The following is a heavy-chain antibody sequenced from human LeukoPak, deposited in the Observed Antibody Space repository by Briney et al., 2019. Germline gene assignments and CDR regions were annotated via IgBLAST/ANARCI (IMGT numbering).Heavy chain of an antibody. J-gene: IGHJ5*02. Sequence: MSSETLSLTCTVSGGSISSGSYYWSWIRQPAGKGLEWIGRIYSSGSTNYNPSLKSRVTISVDTSKNQFSLKLSSVTAADTAVYYCAGQSRKMYNWFDPWGQGTLVTVSS. CDR3: AGQSRKMYNWFDP. CDR2: IYSSGST. CDR1: GGSISSGSYY. D-gene: IGHD5-24*01. V-gene: IGHV4-61*02.